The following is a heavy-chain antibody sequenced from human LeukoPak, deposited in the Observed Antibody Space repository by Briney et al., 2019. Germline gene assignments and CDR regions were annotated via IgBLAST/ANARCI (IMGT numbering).Heavy chain of an antibody. J-gene: IGHJ4*02. V-gene: IGHV3-23*01. CDR2: ICANDGNT. D-gene: IGHD5-24*01. CDR3: AREGPIRSLDY. CDR1: GLTFRNYA. Sequence: GGSLRLSCAASGLTFRNYAMSWVRQAPGKGLEWVSVICANDGNTYYADAVKGRFTISRDNAKNTLYLQMNSLRAEDTAVYYCAREGPIRSLDYWGQGTLVTVSS.